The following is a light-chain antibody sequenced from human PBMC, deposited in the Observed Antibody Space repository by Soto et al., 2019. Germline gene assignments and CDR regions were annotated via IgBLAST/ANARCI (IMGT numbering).Light chain of an antibody. CDR3: QQYSHWRT. V-gene: IGKV3-15*01. J-gene: IGKJ1*01. Sequence: EIVMTQSPATLSVSPGERVTLSCRASQSVSSSLGWYQQKPGQAPRLLIYGASTRATDIPDRFSGSGSGTEFTLTISSLQSEDFAVYYCQQYSHWRTFGQGTKVDIK. CDR2: GAS. CDR1: QSVSSS.